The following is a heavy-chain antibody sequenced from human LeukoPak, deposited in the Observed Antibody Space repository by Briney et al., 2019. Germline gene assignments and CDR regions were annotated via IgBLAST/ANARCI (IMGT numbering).Heavy chain of an antibody. CDR3: ARDTAPYYDFWSGYYRSENWFDP. J-gene: IGHJ5*02. CDR2: ISAYNGNT. D-gene: IGHD3-3*01. CDR1: GYTFTSYG. Sequence: ASVKVSCKASGYTFTSYGISWVRQAPGQGLEWMGWISAYNGNTNYAQKLQGRVTMTTDTSASTAYMKLSSLRSEDTAVYYCARDTAPYYDFWSGYYRSENWFDPWGQGTLVTVSS. V-gene: IGHV1-18*01.